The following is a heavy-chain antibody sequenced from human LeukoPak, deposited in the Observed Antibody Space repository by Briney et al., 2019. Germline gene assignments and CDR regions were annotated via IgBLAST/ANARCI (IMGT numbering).Heavy chain of an antibody. CDR3: EKDRDYYGDYGALFDY. J-gene: IGHJ4*02. CDR1: GFTFSSYA. CDR2: ISGSGGST. V-gene: IGHV3-23*01. D-gene: IGHD4-17*01. Sequence: GGSLRLSCAASGFTFSSYAMSWVRQAPGKGLEWVSAISGSGGSTYYADSVKGRFTISRDNSKNTLYLQMNSLRAEDTAVYYCEKDRDYYGDYGALFDYWGQGTLVTVSS.